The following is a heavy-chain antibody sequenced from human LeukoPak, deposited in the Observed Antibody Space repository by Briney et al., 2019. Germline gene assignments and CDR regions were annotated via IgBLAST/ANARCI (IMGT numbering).Heavy chain of an antibody. CDR2: IYNSGRT. CDR1: GGSLSTYY. D-gene: IGHD3-16*01. J-gene: IGHJ5*02. V-gene: IGHV4-4*07. CDR3: ASSRGTFNGFDP. Sequence: SQTLSLTRTVSGGSLSTYYWSWIRQPAGKGLEWIGRIYNSGRTNYNPSLQSRVTMSGDTTKNQFYLKLSSVTAADTAVYYCASSRGTFNGFDPWGQGTLVTVSS.